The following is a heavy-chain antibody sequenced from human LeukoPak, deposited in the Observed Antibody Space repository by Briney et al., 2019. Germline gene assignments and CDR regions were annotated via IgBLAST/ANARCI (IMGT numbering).Heavy chain of an antibody. CDR3: ARQTQEQQGGPFDY. CDR1: GGSIGSSSYY. CDR2: IYYSGST. Sequence: SSETLSLTCTVSGGSIGSSSYYRGWIRQPPGKGLEWIGSIYYSGSTYYNPSLKSRVTISVDTSKNQFSLKLSSVTAADTAVYYCARQTQEQQGGPFDYWGQGTLVTVSS. J-gene: IGHJ4*02. V-gene: IGHV4-39*01. D-gene: IGHD6-13*01.